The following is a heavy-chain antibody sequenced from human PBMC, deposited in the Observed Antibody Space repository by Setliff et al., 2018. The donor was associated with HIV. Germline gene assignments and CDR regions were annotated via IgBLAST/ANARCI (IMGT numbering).Heavy chain of an antibody. CDR1: GFTFSNYS. CDR3: ARARDFDL. J-gene: IGHJ2*01. CDR2: ISSTSKYL. V-gene: IGHV3-21*01. Sequence: LRLSCAASGFTFSNYSINWVRQAPGKGLEWVSSISSTSKYLFYTDSVKGRFTISRDDAKNSLYLQMNTLRAEDTAVYYCARARDFDLWGRGTLVTVSS.